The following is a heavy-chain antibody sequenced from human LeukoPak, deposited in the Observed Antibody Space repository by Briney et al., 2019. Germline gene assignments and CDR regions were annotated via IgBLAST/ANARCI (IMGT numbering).Heavy chain of an antibody. V-gene: IGHV4-4*07. D-gene: IGHD4-23*01. CDR1: GGSISSYY. CDR2: IYTTGST. CDR3: ARVDYGGNQYFQH. Sequence: SETLSLTCTVSGGSISSYYWSWIRQPAGKGLEWIGRIYTTGSTNYNPSLKSRVTMSVDTTQNQFSLKLRSVTAADTAVYYCARVDYGGNQYFQHWGQGTLVTVSS. J-gene: IGHJ1*01.